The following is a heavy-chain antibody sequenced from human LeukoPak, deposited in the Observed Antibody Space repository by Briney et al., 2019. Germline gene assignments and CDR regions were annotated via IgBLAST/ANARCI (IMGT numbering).Heavy chain of an antibody. CDR2: IWYDGTNK. D-gene: IGHD3-3*01. CDR3: ARDPAPRYDCWSDYGYYYYMDV. Sequence: GGSLRLSRAASVFSFSSYVMHWVRQAPGQGLEGVAVIWYDGTNKYYAASVKGRFTISRDNSKNTRYLQMNSLRAEDTAVYYCARDPAPRYDCWSDYGYYYYMDVWGKGTTVTVSS. CDR1: VFSFSSYV. V-gene: IGHV3-33*01. J-gene: IGHJ6*03.